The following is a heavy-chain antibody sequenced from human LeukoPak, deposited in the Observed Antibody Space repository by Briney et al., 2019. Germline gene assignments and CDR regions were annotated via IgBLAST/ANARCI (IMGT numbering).Heavy chain of an antibody. CDR1: GFTFSSYA. Sequence: AGGSLRLSCAASGFTFSSYAMSWVRQAPGKGLEWVSAISGSGGSTYYADSVKGRFTISRDNSKNTLYLQMNSLRAEDTAVYYCAKEMGGLWFGEPHRNWFDPWGQGTLVTVSS. D-gene: IGHD3-10*01. J-gene: IGHJ5*02. CDR3: AKEMGGLWFGEPHRNWFDP. CDR2: ISGSGGST. V-gene: IGHV3-23*01.